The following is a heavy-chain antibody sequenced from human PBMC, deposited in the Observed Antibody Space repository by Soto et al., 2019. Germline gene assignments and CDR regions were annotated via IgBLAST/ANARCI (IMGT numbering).Heavy chain of an antibody. D-gene: IGHD6-6*01. J-gene: IGHJ5*02. CDR2: INHSGST. Sequence: SETLSLTCAVYGGSFSGYYWSWIRQPPGKGLEWIGEINHSGSTNYNPSLKSRVTISVDTSKNQFSLKLSSVTAADTAVYYCARGRHPIAARTQSHWFDPWGQGSLVTVSS. CDR1: GGSFSGYY. V-gene: IGHV4-34*01. CDR3: ARGRHPIAARTQSHWFDP.